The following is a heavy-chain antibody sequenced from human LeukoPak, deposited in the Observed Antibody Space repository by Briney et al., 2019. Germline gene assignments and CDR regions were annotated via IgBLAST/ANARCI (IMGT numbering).Heavy chain of an antibody. J-gene: IGHJ4*02. Sequence: GGSLRLSCAASGFTFSSHVFHWVRQAPGKGLEWVAVIWYDGSKKYYTESVKGRFTISRDDSKNTLYLEMNSLRAEDTAVYYCARDVGNFDSGSAHFDYWGQGTLVTVPS. D-gene: IGHD3-10*01. CDR2: IWYDGSKK. V-gene: IGHV3-33*01. CDR1: GFTFSSHV. CDR3: ARDVGNFDSGSAHFDY.